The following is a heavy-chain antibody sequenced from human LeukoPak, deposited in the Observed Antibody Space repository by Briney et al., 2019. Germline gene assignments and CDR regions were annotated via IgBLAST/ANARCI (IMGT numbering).Heavy chain of an antibody. CDR2: TYYRSKWYN. J-gene: IGHJ6*02. V-gene: IGHV6-1*01. CDR3: ARGGLTTVTRGMDV. D-gene: IGHD4-17*01. Sequence: SQTLSLTCAISGDRVSSNSAAWNWIRQSPSRGLEWLGRTYYRSKWYNDYAVSVKSRITLNPDTSKNLSALQLNSVTPEDTAVYYCARGGLTTVTRGMDVWGQGTTVTVSS. CDR1: GDRVSSNSAA.